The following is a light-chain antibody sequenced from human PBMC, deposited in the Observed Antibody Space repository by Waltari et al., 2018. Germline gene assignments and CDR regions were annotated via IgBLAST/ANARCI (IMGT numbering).Light chain of an antibody. CDR2: EVS. Sequence: QSALTQPASVSGSPGQSITLSCTGTSSDVGYYNLVSWYQQHPGEVPKLMIYEVSERPSGVSNRFSGSKSGNTASLTISGLQTEDEADYYCCSYAGSMTFAFGSGTEVTVL. CDR1: SSDVGYYNL. J-gene: IGLJ1*01. CDR3: CSYAGSMTFA. V-gene: IGLV2-23*02.